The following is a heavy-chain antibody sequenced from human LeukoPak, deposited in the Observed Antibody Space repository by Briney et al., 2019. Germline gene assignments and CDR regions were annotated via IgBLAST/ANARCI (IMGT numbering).Heavy chain of an antibody. CDR1: GFTFSSYA. Sequence: GGSLRLSCAASGFTFSSYAMSWVRQAPGKGLEWVSAISGSGGSTYYADSVKGRFTISRDNAKNSLYLQMNGLRAEDTAVYYCAKDAPWGGEDYYFDYWGQGTLVTVSS. J-gene: IGHJ4*02. D-gene: IGHD3-16*01. CDR2: ISGSGGST. V-gene: IGHV3-23*01. CDR3: AKDAPWGGEDYYFDY.